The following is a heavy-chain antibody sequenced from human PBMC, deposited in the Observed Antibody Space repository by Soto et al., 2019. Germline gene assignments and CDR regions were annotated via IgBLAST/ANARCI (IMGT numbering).Heavy chain of an antibody. V-gene: IGHV2-5*01. D-gene: IGHD6-13*01. CDR2: IFWNDDE. Sequence: QITLKESGPTLVKPTQTLTLTCTFSGFSLSTSEVGVGWIRQPPGKALEWLALIFWNDDERYNPSLKSRLTNTKDISKNQVVLTMTNMDPVDTATYYSAHSRVFDWFDPWGQGTLVTVCS. CDR1: GFSLSTSEVG. CDR3: AHSRVFDWFDP. J-gene: IGHJ5*02.